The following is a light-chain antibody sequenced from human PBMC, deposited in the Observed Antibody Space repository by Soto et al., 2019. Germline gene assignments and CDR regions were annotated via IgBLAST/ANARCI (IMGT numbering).Light chain of an antibody. V-gene: IGLV1-40*01. CDR3: QSYDSSLSGYV. Sequence: QSVLTQPPSVSGAPGQRVTISCTGSSSNIGAGYDVHWYQQLPGTAPKLLIYGNSNRPSGVPDRFSGSKSGTSASLAITGLXAEDEAHYYCQSYDSSLSGYVFGTGTKVTVL. CDR1: SSNIGAGYD. J-gene: IGLJ1*01. CDR2: GNS.